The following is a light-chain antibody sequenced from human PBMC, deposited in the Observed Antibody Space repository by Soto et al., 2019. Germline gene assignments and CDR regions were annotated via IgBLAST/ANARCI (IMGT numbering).Light chain of an antibody. J-gene: IGLJ2*01. Sequence: QPVLTQPASVSGSPGQSITFSCTGTSSDVGGYNFVSWYQQHPGKAPKLMIYEVTHRPSGVSNRFSGSKSGNTASLTISGLQTEDEADYYCSSYTGSSTVVFGGGTQLTVL. CDR1: SSDVGGYNF. V-gene: IGLV2-14*01. CDR2: EVT. CDR3: SSYTGSSTVV.